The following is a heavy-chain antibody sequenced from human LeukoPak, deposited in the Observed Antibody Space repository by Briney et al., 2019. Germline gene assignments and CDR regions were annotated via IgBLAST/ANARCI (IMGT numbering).Heavy chain of an antibody. V-gene: IGHV3-21*01. CDR1: GFTFSSYS. Sequence: GGSLRLSCAASGFTFSSYSMNWVRQAPGKGLEWVSSISSSSSYIYYADSVKGRFTISRDNAKNSLYLQMNSLRAEDTAVYYCARIGITGTFDHWGQGTLVTVSS. CDR2: ISSSSSYI. CDR3: ARIGITGTFDH. J-gene: IGHJ4*02. D-gene: IGHD1-20*01.